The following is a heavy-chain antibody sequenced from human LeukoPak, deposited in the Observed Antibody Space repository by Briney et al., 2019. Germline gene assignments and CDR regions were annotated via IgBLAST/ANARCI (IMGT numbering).Heavy chain of an antibody. CDR1: GLSIGDNS. J-gene: IGHJ6*02. V-gene: IGHV3-43*01. CDR3: ARGPNRWWVVSRNWGMDV. CDR2: ISWDESTT. Sequence: PGGSLRLSCAASGLSIGDNSMHWVRQAPGKGLEWVSLISWDESTTYYSDSVKGRFTVSRDSSKNSLHLRMNSLRTEDTALYYCARGPNRWWVVSRNWGMDVWGQGTTVTVSS. D-gene: IGHD2-15*01.